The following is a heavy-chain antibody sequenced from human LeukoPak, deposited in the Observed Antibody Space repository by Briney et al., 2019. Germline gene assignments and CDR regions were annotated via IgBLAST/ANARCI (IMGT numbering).Heavy chain of an antibody. CDR2: IKQDGSEK. CDR1: GFTFSSYW. D-gene: IGHD3-3*01. V-gene: IGHV3-7*01. J-gene: IGHJ4*02. CDR3: ARDYDFWSGYHDY. Sequence: GGSLRLSCAASGFTFSSYWMSWVRQAPGKGLEWVANIKQDGSEKCYVDSVKGRFTISRDNAKNSLYLQMNSLRAEDTAVYYCARDYDFWSGYHDYWGQGTLVTVSS.